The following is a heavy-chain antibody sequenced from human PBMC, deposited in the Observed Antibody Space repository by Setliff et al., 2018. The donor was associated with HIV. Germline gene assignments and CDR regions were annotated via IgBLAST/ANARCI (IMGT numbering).Heavy chain of an antibody. Sequence: ASVKVSCKASGYTFTSYAMNWVRQAPGQGLEWMGWINTNTGNPTYAQVFTGRFVFSLDTSVSTAYLQISSLKAEDTAVYYCARVGSSGWRYYYYGMDVWGQGTTVTVSS. CDR3: ARVGSSGWRYYYYGMDV. CDR1: GYTFTSYA. V-gene: IGHV7-4-1*02. D-gene: IGHD6-19*01. J-gene: IGHJ6*02. CDR2: INTNTGNP.